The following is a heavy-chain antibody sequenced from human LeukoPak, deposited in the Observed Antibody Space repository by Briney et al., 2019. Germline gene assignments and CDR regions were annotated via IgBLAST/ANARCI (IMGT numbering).Heavy chain of an antibody. J-gene: IGHJ4*02. D-gene: IGHD3-16*01. CDR3: ARDVGRSYDLDY. CDR1: GYTFTSYG. V-gene: IGHV1-18*01. CDR2: ISAYNGNT. Sequence: ASVKVSCKASGYTFTSYGISWVRQAPGQGLEWMGWISAYNGNTDYAQSLQGRVTMSIDTSTSTVYMELRSLRSDDTAVYYCARDVGRSYDLDYWGQGTLVTVSS.